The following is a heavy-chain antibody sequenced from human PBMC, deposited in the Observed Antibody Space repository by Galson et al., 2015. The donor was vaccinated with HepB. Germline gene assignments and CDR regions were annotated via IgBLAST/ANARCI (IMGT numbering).Heavy chain of an antibody. V-gene: IGHV3-73*01. D-gene: IGHD5-18*01. Sequence: SLRLSCAASGFTFSGSAMHWVRQASGKGLEWVGRIRSKANSYATAYAASVKGRFTISRDDSKNTAYLQMNSLKTEDTAVYYCTRPVDTPTRYYYYYGLDVWGQGTTVTVSS. CDR1: GFTFSGSA. CDR2: IRSKANSYAT. CDR3: TRPVDTPTRYYYYYGLDV. J-gene: IGHJ6*02.